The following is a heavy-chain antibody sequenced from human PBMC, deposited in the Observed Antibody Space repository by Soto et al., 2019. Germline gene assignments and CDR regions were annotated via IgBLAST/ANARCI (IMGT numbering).Heavy chain of an antibody. J-gene: IGHJ4*02. CDR2: IKSKTDGGTT. V-gene: IGHV3-15*07. CDR1: GFTFSNAW. D-gene: IGHD3-10*01. Sequence: GGSLRLSCAASGFTFSNAWMNWVRQAPGKGLEWVGRIKSKTDGGTTDYAAPVKGRFTISRDDSKNTLYLQMNSLKTEDTAVYYCTTDLELLWFGELLSPWYPLDYWGQGTLVTVSS. CDR3: TTDLELLWFGELLSPWYPLDY.